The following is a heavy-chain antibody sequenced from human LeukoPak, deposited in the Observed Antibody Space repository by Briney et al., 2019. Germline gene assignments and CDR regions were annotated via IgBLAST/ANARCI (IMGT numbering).Heavy chain of an antibody. D-gene: IGHD6-19*01. CDR1: GGSISSYY. Sequence: SETLSLTCTVSGGSISSYYWSWIRQPAGKGLEWIGRIYTSGSTNYNPSLKSRVTMSVDTSKNQFSLKLSSVTAADTAVYYCAGSIAVAGLVDYWGQGTLVTVSS. J-gene: IGHJ4*02. CDR3: AGSIAVAGLVDY. CDR2: IYTSGST. V-gene: IGHV4-4*07.